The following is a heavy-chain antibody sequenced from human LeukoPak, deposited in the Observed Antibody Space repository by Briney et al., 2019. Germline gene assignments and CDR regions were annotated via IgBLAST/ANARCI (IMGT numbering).Heavy chain of an antibody. J-gene: IGHJ4*02. V-gene: IGHV1-8*01. CDR3: AGGIKRGWTIDY. CDR1: GYTFTSYD. D-gene: IGHD2-15*01. Sequence: GASVKVSCKASGYTFTSYDINWVRQATGQGLEWMGWMNPNSGNTGYAQKFQGRVTMTRNTSISTAYMELSSLRSEDTAVYYCAGGIKRGWTIDYWGQGTLVTVSS. CDR2: MNPNSGNT.